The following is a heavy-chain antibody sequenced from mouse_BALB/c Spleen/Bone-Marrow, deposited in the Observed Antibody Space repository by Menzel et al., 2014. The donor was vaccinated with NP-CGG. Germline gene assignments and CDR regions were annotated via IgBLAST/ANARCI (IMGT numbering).Heavy chain of an antibody. J-gene: IGHJ3*01. V-gene: IGHV1-7*01. CDR1: GYTFTSYW. D-gene: IGHD2-4*01. CDR2: IYPSTGYT. CDR3: ARDDYAY. Sequence: VKLMESGAELAKPGASVTMSCKASGYTFTSYWMHWVKQRPGRGLEWIGYIYPSTGYTEYNQKFKDKVTLTADKSSSTAHMQLSSLTSEDSAVYYCARDDYAYWGQGTLVNVSA.